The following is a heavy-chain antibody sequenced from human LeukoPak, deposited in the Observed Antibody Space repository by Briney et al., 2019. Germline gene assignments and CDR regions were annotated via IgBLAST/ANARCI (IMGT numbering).Heavy chain of an antibody. D-gene: IGHD6-19*01. CDR2: ISGSGGTT. V-gene: IGHV3-23*01. J-gene: IGHJ4*02. Sequence: PGGSLRLSCAASGFTFNNYAMNWVRQAPGKGLEWVSVISGSGGTTYYADSVKGRFTISRDSSKNTLYLQMNSLRAEDTAVYYCARLSSGFPFERLFDYWGQGTLVTVSS. CDR1: GFTFNNYA. CDR3: ARLSSGFPFERLFDY.